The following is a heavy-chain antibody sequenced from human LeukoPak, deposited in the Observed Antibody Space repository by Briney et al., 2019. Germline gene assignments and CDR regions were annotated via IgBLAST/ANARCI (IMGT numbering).Heavy chain of an antibody. Sequence: KSSETLSLTCTVSGGSISSYYWSWIRQPPGKGLEWIGYIYYSGSTNYNPSLKSRVTISVDTSKNQFSLKLSSVTAADTAVYYCARSVDELHFDYWGQGTLVTVSS. D-gene: IGHD1-1*01. CDR3: ARSVDELHFDY. J-gene: IGHJ4*02. CDR1: GGSISSYY. V-gene: IGHV4-59*01. CDR2: IYYSGST.